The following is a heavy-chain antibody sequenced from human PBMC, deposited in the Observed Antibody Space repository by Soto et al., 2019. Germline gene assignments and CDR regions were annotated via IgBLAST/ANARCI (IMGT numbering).Heavy chain of an antibody. CDR3: ASAFDWSTEADY. D-gene: IGHD3-9*01. Sequence: SETLSLTCTVSGDSISSYYWSWIRQPPGKGLEWIGYIYYSGSTNYNPSLKSRVTISVDTSKNTLYLQMNSLRAEDTAVYYCASAFDWSTEADYWGQGTLVTVSS. CDR2: IYYSGST. CDR1: GDSISSYY. V-gene: IGHV4-59*12. J-gene: IGHJ4*02.